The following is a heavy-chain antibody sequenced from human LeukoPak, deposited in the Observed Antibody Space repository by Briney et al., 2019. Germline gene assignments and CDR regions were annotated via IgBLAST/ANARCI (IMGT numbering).Heavy chain of an antibody. D-gene: IGHD4/OR15-4a*01. CDR1: GFTFSDYY. V-gene: IGHV3-11*01. Sequence: GGSLRLSCAASGFTFSDYYMSWIRQAPGKGLEWVSYISSSGSTIYYADSVKGRFTISRDNAKNSLYLQMNSLRAEDTAVSYCARRYEYGEFDYWGQGTLVTVSS. J-gene: IGHJ4*02. CDR2: ISSSGSTI. CDR3: ARRYEYGEFDY.